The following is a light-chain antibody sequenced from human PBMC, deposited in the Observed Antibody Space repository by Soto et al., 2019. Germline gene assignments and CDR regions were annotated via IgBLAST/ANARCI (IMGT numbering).Light chain of an antibody. V-gene: IGLV2-14*01. CDR1: SSDVGGYNY. Sequence: QSALTQPASVSGSPGQSSTLSCTGTSSDVGGYNYVSWYQQHPGKAPKLMIYDVSNRPSGVSNRFSGSKSGNTASLTISGLQAEDEADYYCSSYTSSSVVFGGGTQLTVL. CDR3: SSYTSSSVV. J-gene: IGLJ2*01. CDR2: DVS.